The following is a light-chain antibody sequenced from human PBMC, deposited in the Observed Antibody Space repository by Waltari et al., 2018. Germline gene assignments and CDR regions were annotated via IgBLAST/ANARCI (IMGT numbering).Light chain of an antibody. Sequence: SSVLTQPPSVSVAPGQTATITCGGNNIGSKSVHWYQQKPGHAPVLVVYDDAVRPPGIPGRISGSNSANTASLTINRVEVGDEAAYFCQVWDNYADLVIFGGGTKLTVL. CDR2: DDA. V-gene: IGLV3-21*02. J-gene: IGLJ2*01. CDR1: NIGSKS. CDR3: QVWDNYADLVI.